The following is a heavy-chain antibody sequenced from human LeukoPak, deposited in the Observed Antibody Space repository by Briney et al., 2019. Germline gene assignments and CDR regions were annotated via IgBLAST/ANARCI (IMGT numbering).Heavy chain of an antibody. CDR1: GLTFNNAW. J-gene: IGHJ6*03. Sequence: GGSLRLSCAASGLTFNNAWMSWVRQAPGKGLEWVAVIWYDGSNKYYADSVKGRFTISRDNSKNTLYLQMNSLRAEDTAVYYCARDESTPNYMDVWGKGTTVTVSS. CDR3: ARDESTPNYMDV. CDR2: IWYDGSNK. V-gene: IGHV3-33*08.